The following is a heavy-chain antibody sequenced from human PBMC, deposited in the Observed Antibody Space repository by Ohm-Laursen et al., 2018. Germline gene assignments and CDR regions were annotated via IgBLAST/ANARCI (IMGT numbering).Heavy chain of an antibody. D-gene: IGHD2-15*01. CDR2: ISGSGGST. CDR1: GFTFSSYA. V-gene: IGHV3-23*01. J-gene: IGHJ4*02. CDR3: AKDVGVAFAYDS. Sequence: GSLRLSCSASGFTFSSYAMNWVRQAPGKGLEWVSAISGSGGSTYYADSVKGRFTISRDNSKDTLYLQMNSLRNEDTAIYYCAKDVGVAFAYDSWGQGTLVTVSS.